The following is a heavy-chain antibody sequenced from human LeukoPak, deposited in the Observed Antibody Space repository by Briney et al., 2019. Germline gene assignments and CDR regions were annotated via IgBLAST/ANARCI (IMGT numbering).Heavy chain of an antibody. V-gene: IGHV4-34*01. CDR1: GGSFSGYY. J-gene: IGHJ6*03. CDR3: ASLGLARPYYYYYMDV. Sequence: PSETLSLTCAVYGGSFSGYYWSWIRQPPGKGLEWIREINHSGSTNYNPSLKSRVTISVDTSKNQFSLKLSSVTAADTAVYYCASLGLARPYYYYYMDVWGEGTTVTVSS. CDR2: INHSGST. D-gene: IGHD3-3*02.